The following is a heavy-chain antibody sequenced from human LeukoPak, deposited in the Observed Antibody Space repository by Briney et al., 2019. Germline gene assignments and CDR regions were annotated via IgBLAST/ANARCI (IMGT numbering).Heavy chain of an antibody. CDR3: ARDRGQWLPRIDAFDI. D-gene: IGHD6-19*01. J-gene: IGHJ3*02. Sequence: PSETLSHTCSVSGRSISSYYWSCIRQPPGKGLEWIGYIYYSGSPNYNPSLKSRDTISVDTSKNQFSLKLSSVTAADTAVYYCARDRGQWLPRIDAFDIWGQGTMVTVSS. CDR1: GRSISSYY. V-gene: IGHV4-59*01. CDR2: IYYSGSP.